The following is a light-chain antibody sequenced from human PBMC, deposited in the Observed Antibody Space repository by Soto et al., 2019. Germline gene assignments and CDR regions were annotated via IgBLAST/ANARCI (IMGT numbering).Light chain of an antibody. CDR2: GAS. CDR3: QHDYNWPRK. V-gene: IGKV3-15*01. Sequence: EIVMTQSPATLSVSPGERATLSCRASQSVSSNLAWYQQKPGQAPRLLIYGASTRATGIPARFSGSGSGTEFNLTNSSRQSIDCAVYDCQHDYNWPRKFGQGTKVEIK. CDR1: QSVSSN. J-gene: IGKJ1*01.